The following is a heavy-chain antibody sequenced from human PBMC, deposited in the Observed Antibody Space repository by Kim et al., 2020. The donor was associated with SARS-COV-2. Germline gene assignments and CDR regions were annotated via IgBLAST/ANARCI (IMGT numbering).Heavy chain of an antibody. CDR3: ATGFYYDSSGTD. D-gene: IGHD3-22*01. Sequence: IYAQKFQGRVTMTEDTSTDTAYMELSSLRSEDTAVYYCATGFYYDSSGTDWGQGTLVTVSS. V-gene: IGHV1-24*01. J-gene: IGHJ4*02.